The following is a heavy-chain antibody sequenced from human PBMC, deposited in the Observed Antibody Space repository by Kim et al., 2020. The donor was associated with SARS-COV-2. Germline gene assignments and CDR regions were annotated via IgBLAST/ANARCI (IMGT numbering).Heavy chain of an antibody. V-gene: IGHV1-8*01. J-gene: IGHJ6*02. D-gene: IGHD3-9*01. CDR2: MNPNSGNT. CDR3: ARDPPNYDILTGYYLGWVDGMDV. Sequence: ASVKVSCKASGYTFTSYDINWVRQATGQGLEWMGWMNPNSGNTGYAQKFQGRVTMTRNTSISTAYMELSSLRSEDTAVYYCARDPPNYDILTGYYLGWVDGMDVWGQGTTGTVSS. CDR1: GYTFTSYD.